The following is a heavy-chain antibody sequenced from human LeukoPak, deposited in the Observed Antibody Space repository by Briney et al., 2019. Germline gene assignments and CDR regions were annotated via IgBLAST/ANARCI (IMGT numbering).Heavy chain of an antibody. CDR1: GFTFSSYA. CDR2: ISYDGSNK. J-gene: IGHJ4*02. Sequence: GGSLRLSCAASGFTFSSYAMHWVRQAPGKGLEWVAVISYDGSNKYYADSVKGRFTISRDNSKNTLYLQMNSLRAEDTAVYFCARESGVYGVQGTLVTVSS. CDR3: ARESGVY. V-gene: IGHV3-30*04. D-gene: IGHD1-26*01.